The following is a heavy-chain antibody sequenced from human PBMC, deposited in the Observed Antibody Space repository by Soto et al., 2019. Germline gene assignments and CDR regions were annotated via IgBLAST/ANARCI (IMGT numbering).Heavy chain of an antibody. Sequence: GESLKISCKGSGYSFTSYWIGWVRQMPGKGLEWMGIIYPGDSDTRYSPSFQGQVTISADKSISTAYLQWSSLKASDTAMYYCAILLILTGTPTPLVYWGQGTLVTVSS. J-gene: IGHJ4*02. D-gene: IGHD3-9*01. CDR1: GYSFTSYW. V-gene: IGHV5-51*01. CDR2: IYPGDSDT. CDR3: AILLILTGTPTPLVY.